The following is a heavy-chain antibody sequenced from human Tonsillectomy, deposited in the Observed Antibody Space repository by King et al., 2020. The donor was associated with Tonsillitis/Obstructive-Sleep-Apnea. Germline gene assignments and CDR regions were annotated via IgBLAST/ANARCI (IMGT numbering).Heavy chain of an antibody. D-gene: IGHD6-13*01. CDR3: AKDLIIAESGTPGDAYDI. CDR1: GFTFDDYA. J-gene: IGHJ3*02. Sequence: QLVQSGGGLVQPGRSLRLSCAASGFTFDDYAMYWVRHAPGKGLEWVSGISWNSGTIHYADSVKGRFTISRDNAKNSLYLQMNSLRTEDTALYHCAKDLIIAESGTPGDAYDILGQGTMVTVSS. V-gene: IGHV3-9*01. CDR2: ISWNSGTI.